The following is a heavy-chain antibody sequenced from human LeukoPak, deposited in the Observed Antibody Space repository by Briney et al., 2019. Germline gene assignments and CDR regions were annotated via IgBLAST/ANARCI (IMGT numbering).Heavy chain of an antibody. CDR3: VKGWVRGVMNY. J-gene: IGHJ4*02. CDR1: GFTFTAYS. V-gene: IGHV3-64D*06. Sequence: GPLRLSCSASGFTFTAYSMYWVRQAPGKGLEYVSAISNNADTTYYADSVKGRFTISRDNSKNTLYLQMSSLRAEDTAVYSCVKGWVRGVMNYWGQGTLVTVSS. D-gene: IGHD3-10*01. CDR2: ISNNADTT.